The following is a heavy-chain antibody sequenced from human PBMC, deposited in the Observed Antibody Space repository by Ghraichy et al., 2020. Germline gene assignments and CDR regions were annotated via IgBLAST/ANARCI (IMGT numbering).Heavy chain of an antibody. D-gene: IGHD2/OR15-2a*01. CDR3: AKGKYASKGPIDY. V-gene: IGHV3-30*18. Sequence: GESLNISCATSRFTFSSYGMYWVRQSPGKGLEWVALVPNDGSNEYYVDSVKGRFTISRDNSKNTVYLQMNSLRAEDTAIYHCAKGKYASKGPIDYWGQGTLVTVSS. CDR2: VPNDGSNE. CDR1: RFTFSSYG. J-gene: IGHJ4*02.